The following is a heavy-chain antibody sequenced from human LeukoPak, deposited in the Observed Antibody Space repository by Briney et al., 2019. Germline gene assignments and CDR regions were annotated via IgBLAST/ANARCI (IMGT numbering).Heavy chain of an antibody. Sequence: PGGSLRLSCAASGFTVSSNYMSWVRQAPGKGLEWVSVIYSGGSTYYADSVKGRFTISRDNSKNTLYLQMNSLRAEDTAVYYCARVEEGYYGSGSYYDAYYYYYMDVWGKGTTVTISS. D-gene: IGHD3-10*01. V-gene: IGHV3-53*01. CDR3: ARVEEGYYGSGSYYDAYYYYYMDV. J-gene: IGHJ6*03. CDR1: GFTVSSNY. CDR2: IYSGGST.